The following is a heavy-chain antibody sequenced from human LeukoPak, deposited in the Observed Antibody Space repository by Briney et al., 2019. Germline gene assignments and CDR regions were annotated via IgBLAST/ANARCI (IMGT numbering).Heavy chain of an antibody. Sequence: GGSLRLSCAASGFTFSSYAMSWVRQAPGEGLEWVSAISGSGGSTYYADSVKGRFTISRDNSKNTLYLQMNSLRDEDTAVYYCAKDDAVTTGYFQHWGQGTLVTVSS. CDR1: GFTFSSYA. D-gene: IGHD4-17*01. J-gene: IGHJ1*01. CDR3: AKDDAVTTGYFQH. V-gene: IGHV3-23*01. CDR2: ISGSGGST.